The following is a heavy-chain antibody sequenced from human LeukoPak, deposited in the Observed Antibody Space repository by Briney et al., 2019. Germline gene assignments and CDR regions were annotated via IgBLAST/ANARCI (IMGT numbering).Heavy chain of an antibody. Sequence: SETLSLTCTVSGGSITSHYWTWIRQTPGKALEWIGYIYHSGGTTYKPSLKSRVSISLDTPDNQVSLRLTSVTAADTAVYYCARVGSFDSSGYYFTDWGQGILVTVSS. CDR1: GGSITSHY. V-gene: IGHV4-59*11. D-gene: IGHD3-22*01. J-gene: IGHJ4*02. CDR3: ARVGSFDSSGYYFTD. CDR2: IYHSGGT.